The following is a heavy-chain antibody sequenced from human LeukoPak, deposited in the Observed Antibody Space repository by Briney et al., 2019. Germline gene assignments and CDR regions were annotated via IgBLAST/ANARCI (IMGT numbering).Heavy chain of an antibody. CDR1: GDSISGYY. J-gene: IGHJ5*02. V-gene: IGHV4-4*07. CDR3: ARVTNFYGSGSDGHWFDP. Sequence: SETLSLTCTVSGDSISGYYWTWIRQPAGKGLEWIGRIYTIGSTNYNPSLKSRVTMSVDTSKNQFSLKLRSVTAADTAVYYCARVTNFYGSGSDGHWFDPWGQGTLVTVSS. D-gene: IGHD3-10*01. CDR2: IYTIGST.